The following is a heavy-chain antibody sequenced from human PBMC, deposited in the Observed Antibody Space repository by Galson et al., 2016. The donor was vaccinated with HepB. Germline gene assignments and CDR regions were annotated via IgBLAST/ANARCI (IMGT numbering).Heavy chain of an antibody. D-gene: IGHD2-15*01. J-gene: IGHJ4*02. CDR3: ARGTYIGWFGV. CDR2: ISFDGSEK. Sequence: SLRLSCAASGFKFNVFAMHWVRQAPGKGLEWVALISFDGSEKYYPDSVKGRFTVSRDNSRNTLYLQINSLRPDDTAVYYCARGTYIGWFGVGGQGSPVTVSS. CDR1: GFKFNVFA. V-gene: IGHV3-30*04.